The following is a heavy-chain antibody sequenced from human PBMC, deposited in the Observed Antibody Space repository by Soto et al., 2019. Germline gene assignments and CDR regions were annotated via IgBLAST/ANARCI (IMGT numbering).Heavy chain of an antibody. Sequence: PVGSLRLSCAASGFTFSDYYMTWIRQAPGKGLEWVSYISSSGTGIYYPDSVKGRLTISRDNAKNSLYLQMSSLRAEDTAVYYCARAYSDAFDIWGQGTMVTVSS. CDR1: GFTFSDYY. J-gene: IGHJ3*02. V-gene: IGHV3-11*01. D-gene: IGHD2-15*01. CDR2: ISSSGTGI. CDR3: ARAYSDAFDI.